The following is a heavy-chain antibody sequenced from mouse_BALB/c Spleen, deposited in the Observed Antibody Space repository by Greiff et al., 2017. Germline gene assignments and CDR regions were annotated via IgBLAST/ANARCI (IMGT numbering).Heavy chain of an antibody. CDR1: GYAFSSSW. D-gene: IGHD2-10*02. V-gene: IGHV1-82*01. Sequence: QVQLQQSGPELVKPGASVKMSCKASGYAFSSSWMHWVKQRPGQGLEWIGWIYPGDGDTNYNGKFKGKATLTADTSSSTAYMQLSSLRSVDSAVYFCECVKVCYEGDFDYWGQGTTLTVSS. CDR2: IYPGDGDT. J-gene: IGHJ2*01. CDR3: ECVKVCYEGDFDY.